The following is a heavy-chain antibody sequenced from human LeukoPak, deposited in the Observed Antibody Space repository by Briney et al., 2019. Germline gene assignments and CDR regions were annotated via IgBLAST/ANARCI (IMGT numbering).Heavy chain of an antibody. V-gene: IGHV3-48*01. J-gene: IGHJ4*02. CDR3: ARGDFWSGYYTGLY. D-gene: IGHD3-3*01. Sequence: GGSLRLSCAASGFTFSSYGMSWVRQAPGKGLEWVAYISPSSSTIYYADSVKGRFTISRHNSKNTLYLQMNSLRAEDTAVYYCARGDFWSGYYTGLYWGQGTLVTVSS. CDR1: GFTFSSYG. CDR2: ISPSSSTI.